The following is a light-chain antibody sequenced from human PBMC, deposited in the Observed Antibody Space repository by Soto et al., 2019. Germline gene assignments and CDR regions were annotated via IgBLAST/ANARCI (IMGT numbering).Light chain of an antibody. CDR2: AAS. CDR3: QQSDSTPLT. Sequence: DIQMTKSPSSLSASVGDRVTITCRASQSISNYLNWYQQKPGKAPKLLIYAASSLQRGVPSRFSGSGSGTDFTLTISSLQPEDFATFYFQQSDSTPLTFGGGTQVVIK. CDR1: QSISNY. J-gene: IGKJ4*01. V-gene: IGKV1-39*01.